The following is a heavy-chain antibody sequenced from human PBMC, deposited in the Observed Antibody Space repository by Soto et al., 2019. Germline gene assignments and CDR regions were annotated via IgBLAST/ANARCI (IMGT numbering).Heavy chain of an antibody. CDR2: INHSGST. V-gene: IGHV4-34*01. CDR1: GGSFSGYY. J-gene: IGHJ4*02. D-gene: IGHD3-3*01. Sequence: PSETLSLTCPVYGGSFSGYYWSWIRQPPGKGLEWIGEINHSGSTNYNPSLKSRVTISVDTSKNQFSLKLSSVTAADTAVYYCARAYYDFWSLWGQGTLVTVSS. CDR3: ARAYYDFWSL.